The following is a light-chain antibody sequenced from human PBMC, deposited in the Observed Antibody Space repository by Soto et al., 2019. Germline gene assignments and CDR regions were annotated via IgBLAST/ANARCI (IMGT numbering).Light chain of an antibody. CDR2: EVS. Sequence: QSALTQPASVSGSPGQSITISCTGSSSDVGGYNYVSWYQQHPGKAPKLMIYEVSNRPSGVSDRFSGSKSGNTASLTVSGLQAFDEADYYCSSYARPNTSFVFGPGTMLTVL. CDR1: SSDVGGYNY. CDR3: SSYARPNTSFV. V-gene: IGLV2-14*01. J-gene: IGLJ1*01.